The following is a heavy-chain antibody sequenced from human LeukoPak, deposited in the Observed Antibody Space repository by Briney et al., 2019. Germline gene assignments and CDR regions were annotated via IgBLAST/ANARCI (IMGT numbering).Heavy chain of an antibody. V-gene: IGHV1-69*05. Sequence: GSSVKVSCKASGGIFSSYGINWVRQAPRQGLEWMGRIIPMFGATNYAQKFQGRVTVTTDESTSTAYMELSSLRSEDTAVYYCARGFYSDYIFDYWGQGTLVTVSS. J-gene: IGHJ4*02. CDR2: IIPMFGAT. CDR1: GGIFSSYG. D-gene: IGHD4-11*01. CDR3: ARGFYSDYIFDY.